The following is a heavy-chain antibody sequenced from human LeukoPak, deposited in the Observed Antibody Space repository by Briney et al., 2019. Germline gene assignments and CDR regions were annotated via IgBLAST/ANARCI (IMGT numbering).Heavy chain of an antibody. J-gene: IGHJ4*02. CDR2: MKPDGGEK. CDR3: ARDGSGYSST. D-gene: IGHD3-10*01. CDR1: GFTFSNSW. Sequence: GSLRLSCAASGFTFSNSWMSWLRQAPGKGLEWVANMKPDGGEKYYAGSVEGRFTISRDNAKNSLHLQMKSLRVEDTAVYFCARDGSGYSSTWGQGTLVTVSS. V-gene: IGHV3-7*01.